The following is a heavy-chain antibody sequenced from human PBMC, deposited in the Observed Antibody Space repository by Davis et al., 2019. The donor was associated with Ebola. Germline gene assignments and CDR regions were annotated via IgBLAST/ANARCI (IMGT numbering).Heavy chain of an antibody. V-gene: IGHV4-59*02. J-gene: IGHJ4*02. CDR1: GDSVSNYY. CDR3: ARGDSRPYSYGFDS. Sequence: SETLSLTCTVFGDSVSNYYWSWIRQPPGKGLEWIAYIFYGGGTSYNPSLSSRVTMSMDTSRNQFSLELASVTTADTAVYFCARGDSRPYSYGFDSWGQGTLVTVSS. CDR2: IFYGGGT. D-gene: IGHD5-18*01.